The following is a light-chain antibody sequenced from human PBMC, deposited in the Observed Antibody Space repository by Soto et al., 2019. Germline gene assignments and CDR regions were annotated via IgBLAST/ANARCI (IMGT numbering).Light chain of an antibody. V-gene: IGKV3-20*01. J-gene: IGKJ1*01. CDR3: QQYGSSPPT. CDR2: GAS. CDR1: QSISRY. Sequence: DTVFSQSPGTLSLSPGERTTLSCRASQSISRYLAWYQQKPGQGPRLLIYGASSRATGTPDRFSGSGSGTDFTLTINRLEPEDFALYYCQQYGSSPPTFGQGTKVDIK.